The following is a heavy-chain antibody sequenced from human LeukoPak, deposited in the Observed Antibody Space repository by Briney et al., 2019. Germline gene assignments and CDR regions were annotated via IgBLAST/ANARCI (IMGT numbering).Heavy chain of an antibody. J-gene: IGHJ4*02. D-gene: IGHD4-23*01. Sequence: SETLSLTCAVYGGSFSGYYWSWIRQPPGKGLEWIGEINHSGSTNYNPSLKSRVTISVNTSKNQFSLKLSSVTAADTAVYYCARLGGNSGVDYWGQGTLVTVSS. V-gene: IGHV4-34*01. CDR1: GGSFSGYY. CDR2: INHSGST. CDR3: ARLGGNSGVDY.